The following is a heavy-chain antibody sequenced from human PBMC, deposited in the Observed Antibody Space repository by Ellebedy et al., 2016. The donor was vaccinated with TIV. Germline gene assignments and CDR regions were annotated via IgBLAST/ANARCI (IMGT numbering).Heavy chain of an antibody. CDR1: GFTFSNYA. CDR2: IKEDGREK. J-gene: IGHJ3*02. CDR3: ARAKGLEI. V-gene: IGHV3-7*01. Sequence: GESLKISXAASGFTFSNYAMHWVRQAPGKGLEWVASIKEDGREKYYVDSVKGRFTISRDNTRNSLHLQMNSLRVEDTAMYYCARAKGLEIWGQGTMVTVSS.